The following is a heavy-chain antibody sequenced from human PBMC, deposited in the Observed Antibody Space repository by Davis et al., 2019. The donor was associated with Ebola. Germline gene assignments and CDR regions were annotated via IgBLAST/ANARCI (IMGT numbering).Heavy chain of an antibody. CDR2: ISHSGLT. V-gene: IGHV4-39*07. CDR1: GGSVTSSAYS. J-gene: IGHJ4*02. D-gene: IGHD3-3*01. Sequence: PSETLSLTCNVSGGSVTSSAYSRAWLRQPPGKGLEWIGSISHSGLTYYNESLKIRLTISTDKSKNPFSLNLSSVTAADTAVYFCAAMDFWIGYYPRYWGPGTLVIVSS. CDR3: AAMDFWIGYYPRY.